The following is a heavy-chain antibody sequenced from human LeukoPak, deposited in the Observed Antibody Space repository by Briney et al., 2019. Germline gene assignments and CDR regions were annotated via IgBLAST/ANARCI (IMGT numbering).Heavy chain of an antibody. J-gene: IGHJ4*02. Sequence: GGSLRLSCEASGFTFSAYAMTWVRQAPGKGLEWVSSIGSDNKPHYSESVKGRFAISRDNSKNTLYLQMDSLRAEDTAVYYCAKDRGYSYGYFDYWGQGTLVTVSS. CDR3: AKDRGYSYGYFDY. D-gene: IGHD5-18*01. CDR1: GFTFSAYA. CDR2: IGSDNKP. V-gene: IGHV3-23*01.